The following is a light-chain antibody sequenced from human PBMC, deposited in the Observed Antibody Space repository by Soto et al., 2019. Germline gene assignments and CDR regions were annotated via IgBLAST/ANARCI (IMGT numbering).Light chain of an antibody. J-gene: IGLJ3*02. V-gene: IGLV1-40*01. Sequence: QSVLTQPPSVSGAPGQRVTISCTGRSSNIGTGSDVHWYQQLPGRAPRLLIYGNDNRPSGVPDRFSGSKSGTSASLTITGLQPADETDYYCQAYDRRLNGSVLGGGTKLTVL. CDR3: QAYDRRLNGSV. CDR2: GND. CDR1: SSNIGTGSD.